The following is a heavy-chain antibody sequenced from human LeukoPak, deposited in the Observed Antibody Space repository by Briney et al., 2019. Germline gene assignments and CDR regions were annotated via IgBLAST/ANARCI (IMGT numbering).Heavy chain of an antibody. CDR1: GFTFSSYW. J-gene: IGHJ4*02. V-gene: IGHV3-74*01. CDR3: ARVRSAAAVDY. CDR2: INNDGSST. Sequence: GGSLRLSCAASGFTFSSYWMHWVRQAPGRGLVWVSRINNDGSSTSYADSVKGRFTISRDNAKNTLHLQMNSLRAEDTAVYSCARVRSAAAVDYWGQGTLVTVSS.